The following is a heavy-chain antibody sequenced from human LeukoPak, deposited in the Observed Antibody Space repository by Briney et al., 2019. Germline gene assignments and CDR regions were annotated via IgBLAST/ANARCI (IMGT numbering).Heavy chain of an antibody. V-gene: IGHV3-23*01. Sequence: GGSLRLSCAPSGVTFSSYAMNWVRQSPGKGLEWVSAISGGGGSTYYADSVKGRFTISRDNSKNTLYLQMNSLRAEATAVYYCANKKDSSSYYFEYWGQGTLVTVSS. CDR2: ISGGGGST. D-gene: IGHD6-6*01. J-gene: IGHJ4*02. CDR1: GVTFSSYA. CDR3: ANKKDSSSYYFEY.